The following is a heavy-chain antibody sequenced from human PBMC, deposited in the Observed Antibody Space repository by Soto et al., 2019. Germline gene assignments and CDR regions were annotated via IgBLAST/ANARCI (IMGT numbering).Heavy chain of an antibody. Sequence: PGGSLRLSCVASGFTFSNHDMQWVRQAPGKGLEWVANILYDGSKGNYADSVKGRFTISRDNSKNTLFLQMDSLRSEDTAVYYCARETYGDYVGYFDPWGQGIQVTVSS. V-gene: IGHV3-33*01. CDR3: ARETYGDYVGYFDP. CDR1: GFTFSNHD. J-gene: IGHJ5*02. D-gene: IGHD4-17*01. CDR2: ILYDGSKG.